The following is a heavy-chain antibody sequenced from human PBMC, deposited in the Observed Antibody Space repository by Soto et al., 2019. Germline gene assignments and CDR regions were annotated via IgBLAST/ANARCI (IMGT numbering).Heavy chain of an antibody. CDR2: ISYDGSIK. D-gene: IGHD3-10*01. CDR3: GRDWVWFGAHPIDN. CDR1: GFTFSNYG. J-gene: IGHJ4*02. Sequence: QVQLVESGGGVVQPGRSLGLSCAASGFTFSNYGMRWVRQAPGKGLNWVAVISYDGSIKYYSESVKGRLTMSRDNPENTVYLQMNSLRTEDTAVYFCGRDWVWFGAHPIDNWGQGTLVTVSS. V-gene: IGHV3-30*03.